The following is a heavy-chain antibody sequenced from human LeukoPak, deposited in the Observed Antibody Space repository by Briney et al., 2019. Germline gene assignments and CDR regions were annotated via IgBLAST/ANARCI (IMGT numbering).Heavy chain of an antibody. J-gene: IGHJ4*02. CDR3: ARKIVGATRPLDY. CDR2: INHSGST. Sequence: PSETLSLTCAVYGGSFSGYYWSWIRQPPGKGLEWIGEINHSGSTNYNPSLKSRVTISVDTSKNQFSLKLSSVTAADTAVYYCARKIVGATRPLDYWGQGTLVTVSS. V-gene: IGHV4-34*01. CDR1: GGSFSGYY. D-gene: IGHD1-26*01.